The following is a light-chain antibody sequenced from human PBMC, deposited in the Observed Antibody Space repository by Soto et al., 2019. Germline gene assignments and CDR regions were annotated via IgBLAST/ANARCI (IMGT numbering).Light chain of an antibody. CDR1: QSVGSN. Sequence: EIVMTQSPAILSVSPGERATLSCRASQSVGSNLAWYQQKPGQAPRLLIYGASTRATGIPARFSGSGSGTEFTLTISSLQSEDFAVYHCQQYNNWPITVGQGTRREIK. J-gene: IGKJ5*01. CDR3: QQYNNWPIT. CDR2: GAS. V-gene: IGKV3-15*01.